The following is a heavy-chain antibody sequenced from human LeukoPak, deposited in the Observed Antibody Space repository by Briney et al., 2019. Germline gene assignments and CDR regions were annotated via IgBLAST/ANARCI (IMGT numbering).Heavy chain of an antibody. V-gene: IGHV3-74*01. CDR3: ARDGSLPDK. CDR1: GFTFSSYW. Sequence: GGSLRLSCAASGFTFSSYWMHWVRQATGKGPVWVSRILSDGSSTSYADSVKGRSTISRDNAKNTLYLQMNSLRVEDTAVYYCARDGSLPDKWGQGTLVTVSS. CDR2: ILSDGSST. D-gene: IGHD3-9*01. J-gene: IGHJ4*02.